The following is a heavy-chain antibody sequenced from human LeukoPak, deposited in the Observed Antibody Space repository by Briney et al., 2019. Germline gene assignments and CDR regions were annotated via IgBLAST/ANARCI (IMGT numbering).Heavy chain of an antibody. Sequence: SETLSLTCTVSGGSISNTNYYWAWIRQPPGRGLEWIRSIYYSGSTYYNPSLKSRVTISVDTSKNQFSLKLSSVTAADTAVYYCARVVAGGDSVTTFVDYWGQGTLVTVSS. J-gene: IGHJ4*02. D-gene: IGHD4-17*01. CDR1: GGSISNTNYY. CDR2: IYYSGST. CDR3: ARVVAGGDSVTTFVDY. V-gene: IGHV4-39*07.